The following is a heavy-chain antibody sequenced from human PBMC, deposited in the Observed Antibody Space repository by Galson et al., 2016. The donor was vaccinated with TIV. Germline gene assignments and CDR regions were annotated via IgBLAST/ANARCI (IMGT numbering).Heavy chain of an antibody. V-gene: IGHV1-8*02. CDR2: INPDSGNT. CDR1: GGTFSSFA. D-gene: IGHD2-2*01. Sequence: SVKVSCKASGGTFSSFAVSWVRQATGQGLEWMGWINPDSGNTGYVQKFQGRVTMTRNISASTVYMELSSLRSEDTAVYYCARSWSVVAPNWVDPWGQGTLVTVSS. CDR3: ARSWSVVAPNWVDP. J-gene: IGHJ5*02.